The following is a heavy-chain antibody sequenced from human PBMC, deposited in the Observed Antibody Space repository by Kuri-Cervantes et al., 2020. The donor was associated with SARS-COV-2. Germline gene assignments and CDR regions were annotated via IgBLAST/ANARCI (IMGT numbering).Heavy chain of an antibody. D-gene: IGHD3-16*01. CDR2: INTNTGNP. CDR1: GYTFTSYG. J-gene: IGHJ6*02. CDR3: ARAGEGGEDYYGMDV. V-gene: IGHV7-4-1*01. Sequence: ASVKVSCKASGYTFTSYGISWVRQAPGQGLEWMGWINTNTGNPTYAQGLTGRFVFSLDTSVSTAYLQICSLKAEDTAVYYCARAGEGGEDYYGMDVWGQGITVTVSS.